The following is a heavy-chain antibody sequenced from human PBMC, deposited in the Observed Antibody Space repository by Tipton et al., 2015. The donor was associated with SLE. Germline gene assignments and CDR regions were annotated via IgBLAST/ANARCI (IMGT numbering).Heavy chain of an antibody. V-gene: IGHV4-38-2*01. CDR2: IYHSGST. J-gene: IGHJ4*02. CDR1: GGSFSGYY. CDR3: ARGPEQWLVNPHYFDY. Sequence: TLSPTCAVYGGSFSGYYWGWIRQPPGKGLEWIGSIYHSGSTYYNPSLKSRVTISVDTSKNQFSLKLSSVTAADTAVYYCARGPEQWLVNPHYFDYWGQGTLVTVSS. D-gene: IGHD6-19*01.